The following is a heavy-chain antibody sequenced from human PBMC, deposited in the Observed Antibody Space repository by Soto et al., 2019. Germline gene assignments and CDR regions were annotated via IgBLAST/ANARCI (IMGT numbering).Heavy chain of an antibody. CDR3: ARLNGYSRSYYQFALGV. CDR2: IWYDGSNK. J-gene: IGHJ6*02. Sequence: QVQVVESGGGVVQPGRSLRLSCEAAGFTFSNYGMHWVRQAPGKGLEWVAVIWYDGSNKYYADSVKGRFTISRDNSKNTVYLQMNSLRAEDTAVYYCARLNGYSRSYYQFALGVWGQGPTVTVSS. V-gene: IGHV3-33*01. D-gene: IGHD5-12*01. CDR1: GFTFSNYG.